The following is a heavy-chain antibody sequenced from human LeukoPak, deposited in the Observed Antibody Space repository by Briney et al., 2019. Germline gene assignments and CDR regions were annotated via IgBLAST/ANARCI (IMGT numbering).Heavy chain of an antibody. CDR1: GGSISSSSYY. Sequence: SETLSLTCTVSGGSISSSSYYWGWIRQPPGKGLEWIGSIYYSGSTYYNPSLKSRVTISVDTSKNQFSLKLSSVTAADTAVYYCARQTEWLRLLSFDYWVQGTLVTVSS. V-gene: IGHV4-39*01. J-gene: IGHJ4*02. D-gene: IGHD5-12*01. CDR2: IYYSGST. CDR3: ARQTEWLRLLSFDY.